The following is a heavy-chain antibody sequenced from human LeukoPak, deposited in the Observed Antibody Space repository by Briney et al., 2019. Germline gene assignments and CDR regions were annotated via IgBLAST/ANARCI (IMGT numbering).Heavy chain of an antibody. Sequence: VYGGSFSGYYWSWIRQPPGKGLEWVGEINHSGSTNYNPSLKSRVTISVDTSKNQFSLKLSSVTAADTAVYYCARGALGYCSGGSCYSPTYYYYGMDVWGKGTTVTVSS. CDR3: ARGALGYCSGGSCYSPTYYYYGMDV. J-gene: IGHJ6*04. D-gene: IGHD2-15*01. V-gene: IGHV4-34*01. CDR2: INHSGST. CDR1: GGSFSGYY.